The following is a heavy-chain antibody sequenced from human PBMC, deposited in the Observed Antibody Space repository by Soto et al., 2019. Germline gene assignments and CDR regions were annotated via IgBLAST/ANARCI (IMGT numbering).Heavy chain of an antibody. Sequence: EVQLLESGGGLVQPGGPLRLSCAASGFTFSSYAMRWVRQAPVKGLEWVSAISGSGGSTYYADSVKGRFTISRDKSKNTLYLQMNSLRAEDTAVYYCARRGSGSYYDYWGQGTLVTVSS. J-gene: IGHJ4*02. D-gene: IGHD1-26*01. CDR3: ARRGSGSYYDY. CDR1: GFTFSSYA. V-gene: IGHV3-23*01. CDR2: ISGSGGST.